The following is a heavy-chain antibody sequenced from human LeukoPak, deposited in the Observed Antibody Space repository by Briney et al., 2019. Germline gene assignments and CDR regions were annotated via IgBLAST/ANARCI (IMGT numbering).Heavy chain of an antibody. V-gene: IGHV1-18*01. D-gene: IGHD4-17*01. CDR3: TRDQGGDYHYYYYYMDV. Sequence: GASVKVSCKASGYTFTSYGITWVRQAPGQGLEWMGWISPYNGNTNYVKKLQGRVTMTTDISTSTAYMELRSLRSDDTALYYCTRDQGGDYHYYYYYMDVWGKGTTVTVSS. CDR1: GYTFTSYG. J-gene: IGHJ6*03. CDR2: ISPYNGNT.